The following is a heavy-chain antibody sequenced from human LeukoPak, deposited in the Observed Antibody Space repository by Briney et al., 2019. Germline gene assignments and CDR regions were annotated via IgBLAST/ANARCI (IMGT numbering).Heavy chain of an antibody. CDR1: GFTFSNAW. V-gene: IGHV3-15*01. CDR3: TKHPYGRAGY. CDR2: IKSNSDGGTT. J-gene: IGHJ4*02. D-gene: IGHD3-10*01. Sequence: PGGSLRLSCATSGFTFSNAWMSWVRQAPGKGLEWVGRIKSNSDGGTTVYAAPLKGRFTISRDDSKNTLFLQVNSLKTEDTAVYSCTKHPYGRAGYWGQEPLVPVPS.